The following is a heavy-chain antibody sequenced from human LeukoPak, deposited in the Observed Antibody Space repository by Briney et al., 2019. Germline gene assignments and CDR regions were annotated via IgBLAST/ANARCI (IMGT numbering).Heavy chain of an antibody. V-gene: IGHV1-18*01. CDR3: ARDARLTIVSTAEFEY. CDR2: ISAYNGNT. J-gene: IGHJ4*02. CDR1: GYTFTSSG. Sequence: VGSVKVSCKASGYTFTSSGISWVRQAPGQGLEWMGWISAYNGNTNFAQKFQGRVTMTTDTSTSTAYMELRSLKSDDTAVYYCARDARLTIVSTAEFEYWGQGTLVTVSS. D-gene: IGHD2-2*01.